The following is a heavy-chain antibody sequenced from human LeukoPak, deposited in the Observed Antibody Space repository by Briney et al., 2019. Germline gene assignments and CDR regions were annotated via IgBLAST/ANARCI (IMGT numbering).Heavy chain of an antibody. V-gene: IGHV3-30*10. CDR2: ISYDGSNK. CDR1: GFTFSSYA. D-gene: IGHD2-2*01. Sequence: GRSLRLSCAASGFTFSSYAMHWVRQAPGKGLEWVAVISYDGSNKYYTDSVKGRFTISRDHSKNTPYLQMNSLRAEDTAVYYCARGGGVVPAAHAPFDYWGQGTLVTVSS. J-gene: IGHJ4*02. CDR3: ARGGGVVPAAHAPFDY.